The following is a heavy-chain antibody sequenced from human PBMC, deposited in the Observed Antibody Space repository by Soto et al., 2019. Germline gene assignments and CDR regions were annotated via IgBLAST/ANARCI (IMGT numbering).Heavy chain of an antibody. CDR1: GFTFSSYA. V-gene: IGHV3-30-3*01. Sequence: ESGGGVVQPGRSLRLSCAASGFTFSSYAMHWVRQAPGKGLEWVAVISYDGSNKYYADSVKGRFTISRDNSKNTLYLQMNSLRAEDTAVYYCARDRIVVVAATYYFDYWGQGTLVTVSS. CDR3: ARDRIVVVAATYYFDY. J-gene: IGHJ4*02. CDR2: ISYDGSNK. D-gene: IGHD2-15*01.